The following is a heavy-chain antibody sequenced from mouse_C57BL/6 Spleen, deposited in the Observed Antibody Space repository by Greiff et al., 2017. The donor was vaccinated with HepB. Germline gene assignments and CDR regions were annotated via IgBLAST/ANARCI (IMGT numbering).Heavy chain of an antibody. J-gene: IGHJ2*01. Sequence: EVHLVESGGGLVQPGGSLSLSCAASGFTFTDYYMSWVRQPPGKALEWLGFIRNKANGYTTEYSASVKGRFTISRDNSQSILYLQMNALRAEDSATYYCARYYGRFYYFDYWGQGTTLTVSS. D-gene: IGHD1-1*01. CDR3: ARYYGRFYYFDY. CDR1: GFTFTDYY. V-gene: IGHV7-3*01. CDR2: IRNKANGYTT.